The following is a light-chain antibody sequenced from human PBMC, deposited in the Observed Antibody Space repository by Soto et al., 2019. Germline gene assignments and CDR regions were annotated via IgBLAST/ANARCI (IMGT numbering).Light chain of an antibody. CDR2: KAS. J-gene: IGKJ2*01. CDR1: QTISSW. CDR3: QQYNSYPYT. Sequence: DIQMTQSPSTLSGSVGDRVTITCRASQTISSWLAWYQQKPGKAPKLLIYKASTLKSGVPSRFSGSGSGTEFPLTISSLQPDDFATYYCQQYNSYPYTFGQGTKVDIK. V-gene: IGKV1-5*03.